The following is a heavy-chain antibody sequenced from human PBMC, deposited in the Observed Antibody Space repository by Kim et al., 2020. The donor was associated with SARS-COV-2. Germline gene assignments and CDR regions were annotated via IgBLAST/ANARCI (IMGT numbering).Heavy chain of an antibody. CDR1: VFSFSNSR. J-gene: IGHJ2*01. Sequence: GGSLRLSCAASVFSFSNSRMNWVRQAPGKGLEWVSCITCDSSSIKYADSVKGRFTISRDNAKNSVYLEMNSLRVEDTAVYYCPRGANYWYFDLWGRGTLVTVSS. CDR3: PRGANYWYFDL. CDR2: ITCDSSSI. V-gene: IGHV3-21*01.